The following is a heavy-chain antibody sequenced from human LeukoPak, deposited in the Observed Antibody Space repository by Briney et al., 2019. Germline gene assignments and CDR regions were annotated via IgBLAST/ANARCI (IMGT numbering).Heavy chain of an antibody. CDR3: ARYEVGIVSTGYYMDV. CDR1: GFTFSSYW. Sequence: GGSLRLSCAASGFTFSSYWMSWVRQAPGKGLEWVANIKQDGSEKYYVDSVKGRFTVSRDNAKNALYLQMKSLRAEDTALYYCARYEVGIVSTGYYMDVWGKGTTVTVSS. D-gene: IGHD5/OR15-5a*01. V-gene: IGHV3-7*03. CDR2: IKQDGSEK. J-gene: IGHJ6*03.